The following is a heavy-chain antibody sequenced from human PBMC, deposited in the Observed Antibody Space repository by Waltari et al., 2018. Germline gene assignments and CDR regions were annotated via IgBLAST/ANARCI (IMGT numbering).Heavy chain of an antibody. J-gene: IGHJ3*02. CDR3: ARGPLLLLDSGWGPSLNAFDI. D-gene: IGHD2-15*01. CDR2: IYYSGST. Sequence: QLQLQESGPGLVKPSETLSLTCTVSGGSISSSSYYWGWIRQPPGQGLGWIGSIYYSGSTYYNPSLKSRVTISVDTSKNQFSLKLSSVTAADTAVYYCARGPLLLLDSGWGPSLNAFDIWGQGTMVTVSS. CDR1: GGSISSSSYY. V-gene: IGHV4-39*07.